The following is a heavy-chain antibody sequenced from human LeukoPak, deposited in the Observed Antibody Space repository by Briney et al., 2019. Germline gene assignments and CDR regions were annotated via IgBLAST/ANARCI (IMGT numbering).Heavy chain of an antibody. V-gene: IGHV4-4*02. CDR3: ARGDSSSWYSYFDY. CDR2: IYHSGST. CDR1: SGSISSSNW. D-gene: IGHD6-13*01. Sequence: SGTLSLTCAVSSGSISSSNWWCWVRQPPGEGLEWIGEIYHSGSTNYNPSLKSRVTISVDKSKNQFSLKLSSVTAADTAVYYCARGDSSSWYSYFDYWGQGTLVTVSS. J-gene: IGHJ4*02.